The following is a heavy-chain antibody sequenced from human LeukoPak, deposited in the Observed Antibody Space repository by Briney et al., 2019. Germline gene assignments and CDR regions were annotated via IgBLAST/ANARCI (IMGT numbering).Heavy chain of an antibody. J-gene: IGHJ3*02. V-gene: IGHV1-69*04. CDR3: GREEVEMATGGAFDI. CDR1: GGTFSSYA. CDR2: IIPIFGIA. Sequence: SVKVSCKASGGTFSSYAISWVRQAPGQGLEWMGRIIPIFGIANYAQKFQGRVTITADKSTSTAYMELSSLRSEDTAVYYCGREEVEMATGGAFDIWGQGTMVTVSS. D-gene: IGHD5-24*01.